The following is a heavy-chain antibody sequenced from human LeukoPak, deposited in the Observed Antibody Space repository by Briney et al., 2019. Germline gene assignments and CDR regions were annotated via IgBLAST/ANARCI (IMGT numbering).Heavy chain of an antibody. V-gene: IGHV4-59*01. CDR1: GGSISTYY. CDR3: ARGGPFHD. CDR2: INSSGST. J-gene: IGHJ1*01. Sequence: SETLTLTCTVSGGSISTYYRSWVRQTPGKGLQWIGYINSSGSTTYNPSLKSRVIISVDTSKKQFSLKLTSVTAADTGVYCCARGGPFHDWGQGTLVTVSA.